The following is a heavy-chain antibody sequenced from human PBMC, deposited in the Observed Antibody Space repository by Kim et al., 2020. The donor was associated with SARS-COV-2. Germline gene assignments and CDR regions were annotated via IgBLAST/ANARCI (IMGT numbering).Heavy chain of an antibody. CDR3: ASRLVY. Sequence: GGSLRLPCAASGFTFSGHSMHWVRQAPGKGLEWISSISVNGSALYYADSVKGRFTISRDNAKNPLYLQMKSLRAEDTAIYYCASRLVYWGQGTLVTFSS. J-gene: IGHJ4*02. CDR1: GFTFSGHS. V-gene: IGHV3-48*01. CDR2: ISVNGSAL.